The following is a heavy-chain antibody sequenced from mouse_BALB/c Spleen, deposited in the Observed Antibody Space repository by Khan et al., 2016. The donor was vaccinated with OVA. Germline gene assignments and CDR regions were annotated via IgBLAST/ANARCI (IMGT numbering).Heavy chain of an antibody. D-gene: IGHD2-14*01. CDR3: ACSRFYCRYSFFDY. V-gene: IGHV3-2*02. CDR2: ISYSGSP. J-gene: IGHJ2*01. Sequence: EVQLQESGPGLVKPSQSLSLTCTVTAYSITSDYAWTWIRQFPGNKLEWMGYISYSGSPSYNPSLKSRISITRDTSKNQFFLQLISVTTEDTSSYYCACSRFYCRYSFFDYWGQGTTLTVSS. CDR1: AYSITSDYA.